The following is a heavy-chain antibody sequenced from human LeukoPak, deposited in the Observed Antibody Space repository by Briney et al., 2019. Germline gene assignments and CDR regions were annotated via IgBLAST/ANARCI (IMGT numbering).Heavy chain of an antibody. Sequence: SVKVSCKASGFTFTSSAVQWVRQARGQRLEWIGWIVVGSGNTNYAQKFQERVTITRDMSTSTAYMELSSLRSEDTAVYYCASLSRSGSPDPYYYYMDVWGKGTTVTVSS. CDR2: IVVGSGNT. J-gene: IGHJ6*03. CDR3: ASLSRSGSPDPYYYYMDV. D-gene: IGHD1-26*01. V-gene: IGHV1-58*01. CDR1: GFTFTSSA.